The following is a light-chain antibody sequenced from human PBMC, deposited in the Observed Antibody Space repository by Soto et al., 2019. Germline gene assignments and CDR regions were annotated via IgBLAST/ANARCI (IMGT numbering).Light chain of an antibody. CDR3: QEYGSSRT. J-gene: IGKJ1*01. Sequence: EIVLTQSPGALSLSPGERATLSCRASQTVGSNYLGWYQQKPGQAPRLLIHGASNRATGIPDRFSGSGSGTDFTLTISRLEPEDFAVYYCQEYGSSRTFGQGTKVEIK. CDR1: QTVGSNY. V-gene: IGKV3-20*01. CDR2: GAS.